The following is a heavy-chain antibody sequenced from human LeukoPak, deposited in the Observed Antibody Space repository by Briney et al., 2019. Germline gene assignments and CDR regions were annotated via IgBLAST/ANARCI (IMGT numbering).Heavy chain of an antibody. CDR3: AKGYCSGGSCYSGLFDY. CDR2: ISGSGGST. V-gene: IGHV3-23*01. CDR1: GFTFSSYA. J-gene: IGHJ4*02. Sequence: GGSLRLSCAASGFTFSSYAMSWVRQAPGKGLEWVSAISGSGGSTYYADSVKGRFTISRDNSKNTLYLQVNSLRAEDTAVYYCAKGYCSGGSCYSGLFDYWGQGTLVTVSS. D-gene: IGHD2-15*01.